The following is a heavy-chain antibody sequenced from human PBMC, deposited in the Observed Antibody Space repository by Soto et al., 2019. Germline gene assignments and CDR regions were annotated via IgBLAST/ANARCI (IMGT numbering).Heavy chain of an antibody. Sequence: QVQLVESGGGVVQPGRSLRLSCAASGFTFSSYGMHWVRQAPGKGLEWVAVISYDGSNKYYADSVKGRFTISRDNSKNTLYLQMNSLRAEDTAVYYCAKEVSSGWPLFDYWGQGTLVTVSS. V-gene: IGHV3-30*18. CDR3: AKEVSSGWPLFDY. CDR2: ISYDGSNK. D-gene: IGHD6-19*01. J-gene: IGHJ4*02. CDR1: GFTFSSYG.